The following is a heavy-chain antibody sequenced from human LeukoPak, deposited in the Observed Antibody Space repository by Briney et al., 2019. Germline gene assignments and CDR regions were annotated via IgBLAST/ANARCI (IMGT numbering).Heavy chain of an antibody. D-gene: IGHD1-26*01. V-gene: IGHV1-69*13. Sequence: EASVKVSCKASGGTFSSYAISWVRQAPGQGLDWMGGIIPIFGTANYAQKFQGRVTITADESTSTAYMELSSLRSEDTAVYYCARGSPLGGAIAHMDVWGKGTTVTISS. CDR3: ARGSPLGGAIAHMDV. CDR1: GGTFSSYA. CDR2: IIPIFGTA. J-gene: IGHJ6*03.